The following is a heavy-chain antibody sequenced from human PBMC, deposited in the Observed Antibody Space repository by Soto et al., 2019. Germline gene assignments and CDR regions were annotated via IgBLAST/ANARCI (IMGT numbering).Heavy chain of an antibody. V-gene: IGHV4-39*01. CDR1: GDSISGSPYF. CDR2: IFYDGYT. Sequence: QLQLQESGPGLVKPSETLSLTCTVSGDSISGSPYFWGWIRQPPGKGLEWIASIFYDGYTYYTPSLKGRAIISVDTAKNKFSLKLTSVAAADTAIYCCARLQAAGPHYWGQGTLVIVSS. J-gene: IGHJ4*02. CDR3: ARLQAAGPHY. D-gene: IGHD6-13*01.